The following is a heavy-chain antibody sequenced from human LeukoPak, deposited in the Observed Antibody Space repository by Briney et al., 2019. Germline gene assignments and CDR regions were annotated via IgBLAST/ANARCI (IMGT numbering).Heavy chain of an antibody. CDR2: ISYDGSNK. J-gene: IGHJ6*02. Sequence: GRSLRLSCAASGFTFSSYAMHWVRQAPGKGLEWVAVISYDGSNKYYADSVKGRFTISRDNSKNTLYLQMNSLRAEDTAVYYCARDGSPPGIAAAGTWGMDVWGQGTTVTVSS. D-gene: IGHD6-13*01. CDR3: ARDGSPPGIAAAGTWGMDV. V-gene: IGHV3-30*04. CDR1: GFTFSSYA.